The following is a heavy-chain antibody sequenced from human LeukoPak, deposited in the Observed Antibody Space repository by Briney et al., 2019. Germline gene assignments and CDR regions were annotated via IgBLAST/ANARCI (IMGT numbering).Heavy chain of an antibody. V-gene: IGHV5-51*01. CDR3: VRRVGNSKYDY. CDR2: IYPGDSDT. J-gene: IGHJ4*02. CDR1: GDNLASYW. Sequence: PGGSLKISCRVFGDNLASYWIGWVRQMPGKGLEWMGIIYPGDSDTRYSPSFQGQVTISADKSISTAYLQWSSLKASDTAMYYCVRRVGNSKYDYWGQGTLVTVSS. D-gene: IGHD4-11*01.